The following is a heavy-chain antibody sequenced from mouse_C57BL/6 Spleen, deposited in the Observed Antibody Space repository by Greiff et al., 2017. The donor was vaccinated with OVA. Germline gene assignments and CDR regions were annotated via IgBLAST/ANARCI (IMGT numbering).Heavy chain of an antibody. J-gene: IGHJ2*01. V-gene: IGHV1-26*01. Sequence: VQLQQSGPELVKPGASVKISCKASGYTFTDYYMNWVKQSHGKSLEWIGDINPNNGGTSYNQKFKGKATLTVDKSSSTAYMELRSLTSEDSAVYYCARSYYGYYFDYWGQGTTLTVSS. CDR1: GYTFTDYY. D-gene: IGHD1-1*01. CDR2: INPNNGGT. CDR3: ARSYYGYYFDY.